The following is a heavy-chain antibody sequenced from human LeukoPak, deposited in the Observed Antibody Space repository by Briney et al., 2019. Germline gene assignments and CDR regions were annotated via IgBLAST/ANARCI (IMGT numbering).Heavy chain of an antibody. CDR3: AKDGDMVRGVHDTTFDY. J-gene: IGHJ4*02. V-gene: IGHV3-30*02. Sequence: AGGSLRLSCAASGFTFSSYGMHWVRQAPGKGLEWVAFIRYDGSNKYYADSVKGRFTISRDNSKNTLYLQMNSLRAEDTAVYYCAKDGDMVRGVHDTTFDYWGQGTLVTVSS. CDR1: GFTFSSYG. D-gene: IGHD3-10*01. CDR2: IRYDGSNK.